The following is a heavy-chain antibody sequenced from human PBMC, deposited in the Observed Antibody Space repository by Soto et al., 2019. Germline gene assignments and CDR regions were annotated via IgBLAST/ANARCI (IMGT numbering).Heavy chain of an antibody. J-gene: IGHJ4*02. CDR1: GLTVSSSY. D-gene: IGHD5-18*01. V-gene: IGHV3-53*01. CDR3: ATAREPEYSSAICFDI. Sequence: GGSLRLSCAASGLTVSSSYMSWVRQAPGKGLQWVSVIYSAGSTYYANSVKGRFTISRDISTNMVYLQMSSLTDEDTAVYYCATAREPEYSSAICFDIWGQGALVTVSS. CDR2: IYSAGST.